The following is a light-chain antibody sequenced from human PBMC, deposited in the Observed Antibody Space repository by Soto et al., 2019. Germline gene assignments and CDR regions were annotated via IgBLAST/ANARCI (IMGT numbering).Light chain of an antibody. V-gene: IGKV4-1*01. Sequence: DIVMTQSPDSLAVSLGERATINCKSSQSVLYSSNNKNYLAWYQQKPGQPPKLLIYWASTRESGVPDRFSGSGFGKDFLHTISSLQVEDVAVYYFQQYYSTPLTFGPGTKGDIK. CDR1: QSVLYSSNNKNY. CDR2: WAS. CDR3: QQYYSTPLT. J-gene: IGKJ3*01.